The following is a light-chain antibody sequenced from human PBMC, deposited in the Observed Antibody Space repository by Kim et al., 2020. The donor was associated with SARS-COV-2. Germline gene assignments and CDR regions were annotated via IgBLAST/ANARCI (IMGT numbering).Light chain of an antibody. CDR1: KLGDKY. V-gene: IGLV3-1*01. J-gene: IGLJ2*01. Sequence: SESPRQTASLNCYGDKLGDKYATWYQQKPGQSPVLVIYENSKRPSGIPERFSGSNSGNTATLTISGTQAMDEADYYCQAWDTRVVFGGGTQLTVL. CDR3: QAWDTRVV. CDR2: ENS.